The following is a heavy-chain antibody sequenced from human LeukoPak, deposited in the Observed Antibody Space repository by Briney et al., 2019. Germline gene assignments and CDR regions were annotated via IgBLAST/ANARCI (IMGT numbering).Heavy chain of an antibody. CDR3: ARGSYGSGSYWEQIYAFDI. J-gene: IGHJ3*02. CDR1: GGTFSSYA. CDR2: ILPICGTA. D-gene: IGHD3-10*01. Sequence: ASVKLSCKASGGTFSSYAISWVRQAPGQGLEWMGRILPICGTANYAQKFQGRVTITTDESTGTAYMEMSSLRSEDTAVCYCARGSYGSGSYWEQIYAFDIWGQGTMVTVSS. V-gene: IGHV1-69*05.